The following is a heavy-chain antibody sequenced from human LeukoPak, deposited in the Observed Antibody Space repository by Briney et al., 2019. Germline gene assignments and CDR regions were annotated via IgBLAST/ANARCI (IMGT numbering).Heavy chain of an antibody. CDR1: GFTFSSYE. CDR3: ARQYSSSSGKNAFDI. CDR2: ISSSGSTI. J-gene: IGHJ3*02. D-gene: IGHD6-6*01. V-gene: IGHV3-48*03. Sequence: GGSLRLSCAASGFTFSSYEMNWVRQAPGKGLEWVSYISSSGSTIYYADSVKGRFTISRDNAKNSLYLQMNSLRAEDTAVYYCARQYSSSSGKNAFDIWGQGTMVTVSP.